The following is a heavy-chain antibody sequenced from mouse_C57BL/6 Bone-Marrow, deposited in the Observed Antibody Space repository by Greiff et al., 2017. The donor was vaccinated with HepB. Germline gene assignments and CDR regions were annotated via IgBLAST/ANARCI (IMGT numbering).Heavy chain of an antibody. CDR1: GFSLSTFGMG. Sequence: QVTLKVCGPGILQPSQTLSLTCSFSGFSLSTFGMGVGWIRQPSGKGLEWLAHIWWDDDKYYNPALKSRLTISKDTSKHQVFLKIANVDTADTATYYCARIEEDYSNYPYYAMDYWGQGTSVTVSS. D-gene: IGHD2-5*01. V-gene: IGHV8-8*01. J-gene: IGHJ4*01. CDR3: ARIEEDYSNYPYYAMDY. CDR2: IWWDDDK.